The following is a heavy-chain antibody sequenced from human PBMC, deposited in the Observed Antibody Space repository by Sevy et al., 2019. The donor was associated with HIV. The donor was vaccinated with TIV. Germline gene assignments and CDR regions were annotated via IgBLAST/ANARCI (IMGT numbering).Heavy chain of an antibody. D-gene: IGHD6-19*01. CDR3: ATLGIAVAGACP. CDR2: IGYDGSNN. Sequence: GESRKISCAASGFTFSSYGMHWVRQAPGKGLEWVAFIGYDGSNNYYADSVEGRFTISRDNSKNTLYLQMNSLSDEDTAVYYCATLGIAVAGACPWGQGTLVTVSS. V-gene: IGHV3-30*02. CDR1: GFTFSSYG. J-gene: IGHJ5*02.